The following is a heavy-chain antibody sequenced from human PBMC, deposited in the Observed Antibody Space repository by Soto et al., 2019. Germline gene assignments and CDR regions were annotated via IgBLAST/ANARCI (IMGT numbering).Heavy chain of an antibody. CDR1: GFTFGSHG. J-gene: IGHJ4*02. D-gene: IGHD4-4*01. CDR3: AKADYTFFVS. CDR2: IGYDGSGK. Sequence: QVQLVESGGGVVQPGRSLRLSCAASGFTFGSHGMHWVRQAPGKGLEWVALIGYDGSGKYYTESVKGRFTISRDNSKNMMYLQMNSLRAEDTAIYYRAKADYTFFVSWGQGTLVTVSS. V-gene: IGHV3-30*18.